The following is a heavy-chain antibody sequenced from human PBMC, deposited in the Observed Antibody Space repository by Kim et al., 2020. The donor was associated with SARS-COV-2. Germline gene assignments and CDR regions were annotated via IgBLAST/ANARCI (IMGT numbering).Heavy chain of an antibody. J-gene: IGHJ4*02. D-gene: IGHD3-22*01. CDR3: AKNYDSSGYYNFDY. V-gene: IGHV3-23*01. Sequence: DSVKGRFTSSRDNSKNTLYLQMNSLRAEDTAVYYCAKNYDSSGYYNFDYWGQGTLVTVSS.